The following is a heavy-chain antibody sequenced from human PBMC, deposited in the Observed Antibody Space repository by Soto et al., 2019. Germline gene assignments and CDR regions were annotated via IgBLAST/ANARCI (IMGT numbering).Heavy chain of an antibody. Sequence: GGSLRLSCAASGFTFSSYAMSWVRQAPGKGLEWVSAISGSGGSTYYADSVRGRFTISRDNSKNTLYLQMNSLRAEDTAVYYCAKDLSVGVTTGYWGQGTLVTVSS. V-gene: IGHV3-23*01. CDR1: GFTFSSYA. CDR2: ISGSGGST. D-gene: IGHD4-17*01. J-gene: IGHJ4*02. CDR3: AKDLSVGVTTGY.